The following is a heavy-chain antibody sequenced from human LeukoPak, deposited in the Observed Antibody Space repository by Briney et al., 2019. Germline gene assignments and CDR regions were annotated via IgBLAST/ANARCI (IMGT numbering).Heavy chain of an antibody. CDR1: GFTFRNAW. D-gene: IGHD5-12*01. CDR2: ISSSSSYT. J-gene: IGHJ5*02. CDR3: ARDHRGYSGYDSGTHGVGNWFDP. V-gene: IGHV3-11*05. Sequence: PGGSLRLSCAASGFTFRNAWMSWVRQAPGKGLEWVSYISSSSSYTNYADSVKGRFTISRDNAKNSLYLQMNSLRAEDTAVYYCARDHRGYSGYDSGTHGVGNWFDPWGQGTLVTVSS.